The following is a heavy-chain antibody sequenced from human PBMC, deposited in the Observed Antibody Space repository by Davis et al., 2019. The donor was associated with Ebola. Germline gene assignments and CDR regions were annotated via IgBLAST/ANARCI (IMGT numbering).Heavy chain of an antibody. V-gene: IGHV4-34*01. D-gene: IGHD3-22*01. J-gene: IGHJ5*02. CDR1: GGSFSGYY. CDR3: ARHGAEYYYDSSGYYLAPNWFDP. Sequence: MPSETLSLTCAVYGGSFSGYYWSWIRQPPGKGLEWIGEINHSGSTNYNPSLKSRVTISVDTSKNQFSLKLSSVTAADTAVYYFARHGAEYYYDSSGYYLAPNWFDPWGQGTLVTVSS. CDR2: INHSGST.